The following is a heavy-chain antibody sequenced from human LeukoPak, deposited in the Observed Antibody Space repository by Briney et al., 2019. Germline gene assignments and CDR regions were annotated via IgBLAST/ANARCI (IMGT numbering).Heavy chain of an antibody. CDR1: GGSISSDNW. CDR2: MYHSGST. J-gene: IGHJ4*02. D-gene: IGHD6-19*01. CDR3: ARLWLLNLDK. V-gene: IGHV4-4*02. Sequence: PSETLSLTCAVSGGSISSDNWWSWVRQPPGKGLEWIGDMYHSGSTKYNPSLKSRVTISVDKSKNQFSLKLSSVTAADTAVYYCARLWLLNLDKWGQGTLATVSS.